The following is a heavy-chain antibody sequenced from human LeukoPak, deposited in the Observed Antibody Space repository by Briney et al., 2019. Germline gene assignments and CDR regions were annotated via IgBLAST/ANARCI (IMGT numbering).Heavy chain of an antibody. D-gene: IGHD2-8*01. CDR3: ARDVGYCTNGVCPHDY. CDR2: ISGNSGNI. J-gene: IGHJ4*02. Sequence: GGSLRLSCAASGFTFDDYAMHWVRQAPGKGLEWVSGISGNSGNIVHADSVKGRVTISRDNAKNSLYLQMNRLRAEDTALYYCARDVGYCTNGVCPHDYWGQGTLVTVSS. CDR1: GFTFDDYA. V-gene: IGHV3-9*01.